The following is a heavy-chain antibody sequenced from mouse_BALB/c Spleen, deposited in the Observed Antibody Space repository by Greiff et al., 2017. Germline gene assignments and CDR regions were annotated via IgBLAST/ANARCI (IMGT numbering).Heavy chain of an antibody. D-gene: IGHD1-1*01. J-gene: IGHJ4*01. CDR2: ISSGGSYT. CDR3: ASLITTVPYAMDY. V-gene: IGHV5-6*01. Sequence: EVKLVESGGDLVKPGGSLKLSCAASGFTFSSYGMSWVRQTPDKRLEWVATISSGGSYTYYPDSVKGRFTISRDNAKNTLYLQMSSLKSEDTAMYYCASLITTVPYAMDYWGQGTSVTVSS. CDR1: GFTFSSYG.